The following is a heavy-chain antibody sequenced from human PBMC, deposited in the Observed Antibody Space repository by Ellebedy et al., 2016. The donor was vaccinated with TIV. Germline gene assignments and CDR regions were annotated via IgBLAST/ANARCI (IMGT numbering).Heavy chain of an antibody. Sequence: TLSLTCTVSGGSISSYYWSWLRQPPGKALEWLAFAYWDDDNRYNPFLRSRLTVTKDTSKSQVVLTLTNLDPVDTATYFCAHRRTLSGSWNFGSFDYWGQGILVTVSS. CDR2: AYWDDDN. D-gene: IGHD1-26*01. CDR3: AHRRTLSGSWNFGSFDY. J-gene: IGHJ4*02. CDR1: GGSISSYYW. V-gene: IGHV2-5*08.